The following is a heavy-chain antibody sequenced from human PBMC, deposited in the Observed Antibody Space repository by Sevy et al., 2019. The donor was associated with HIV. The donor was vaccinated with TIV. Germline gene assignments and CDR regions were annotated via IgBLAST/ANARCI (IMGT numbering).Heavy chain of an antibody. CDR1: GFRFSSYE. CDR3: ARDLPPSATTVAHFYY. Sequence: GGSLRLSCAASGFRFSSYEMNWVRQAPGKGLEWVASISNSGTNIYYSDSVRGRFTISRDTTKNSLYLQMNSLRAEDTAVYYCARDLPPSATTVAHFYYWGQGTLVTVSS. D-gene: IGHD4-17*01. V-gene: IGHV3-48*03. J-gene: IGHJ4*02. CDR2: ISNSGTNI.